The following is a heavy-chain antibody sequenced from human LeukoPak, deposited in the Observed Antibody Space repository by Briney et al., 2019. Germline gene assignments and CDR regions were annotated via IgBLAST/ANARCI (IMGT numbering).Heavy chain of an antibody. J-gene: IGHJ5*02. D-gene: IGHD6-6*01. V-gene: IGHV3-23*01. CDR2: ISGSGGST. CDR1: GFTFSSYA. CDR3: AKLTSSSSSPWFDP. Sequence: PGASLRLSCAASGFTFSSYAMSWVRQAPGEGLEWVSAISGSGGSTYYADSVKGRFTISRDNSKNTLYLQMNSLRAEDTAVYYCAKLTSSSSSPWFDPWGQGTLVTVSS.